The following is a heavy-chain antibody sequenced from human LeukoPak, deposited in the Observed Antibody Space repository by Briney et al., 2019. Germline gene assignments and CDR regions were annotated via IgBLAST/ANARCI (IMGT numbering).Heavy chain of an antibody. V-gene: IGHV1-69*13. D-gene: IGHD3-22*01. CDR3: ASLGDYYDSSGYYLD. CDR2: IIPIFGTA. J-gene: IGHJ4*02. Sequence: SVKVSCKASGGTFSSYAISWVRQAPGQGLEWMGGIIPIFGTANYAQKFQGRVTITADESTSTAYMELSSLRSEDTAVYYCASLGDYYDSSGYYLDWGQGTLVTVSS. CDR1: GGTFSSYA.